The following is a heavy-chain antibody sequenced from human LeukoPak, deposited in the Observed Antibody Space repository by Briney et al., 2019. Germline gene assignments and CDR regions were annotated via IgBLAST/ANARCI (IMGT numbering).Heavy chain of an antibody. D-gene: IGHD2-21*02. Sequence: PSETLSLTCAVYGGSFSGYYWSWIRQTPGKGLEWIGEINPRGNTNYNPSLKSRVTISADTSKNQFFLKLSSVTAADTAVYYCARGREVVTADYWGQGTLVTVSS. CDR1: GGSFSGYY. CDR2: INPRGNT. J-gene: IGHJ4*02. CDR3: ARGREVVTADY. V-gene: IGHV4-34*01.